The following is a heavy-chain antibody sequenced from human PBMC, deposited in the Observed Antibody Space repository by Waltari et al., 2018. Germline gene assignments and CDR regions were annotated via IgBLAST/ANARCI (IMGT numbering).Heavy chain of an antibody. D-gene: IGHD2-21*01. CDR2: IYSGGST. J-gene: IGHJ3*02. V-gene: IGHV3-53*01. CDR1: EFTVRSNY. Sequence: EVQLVESGGGLIQPGGSLRLSCAASEFTVRSNYMSWVRQAPGKGLEWVSVIYSGGSTYYAESVKGRFTISRDNSKNTLHMQMNSLRAEDTAVYYCARMAIRDAFDIWGQGTMVTVSS. CDR3: ARMAIRDAFDI.